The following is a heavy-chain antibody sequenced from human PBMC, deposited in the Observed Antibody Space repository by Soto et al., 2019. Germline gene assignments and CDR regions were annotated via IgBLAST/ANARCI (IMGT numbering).Heavy chain of an antibody. Sequence: SETLSLTCTVSGGSISSSSYYWGWIRQPPGKGLEWIGSIYYSGSTYYNPSLKSRVTISVDTSKNQFSLRLSSVTAADTAVYYCARDFRGTSCSGGSCYSYYYYGMDVWGQGTTVTVSS. J-gene: IGHJ6*02. D-gene: IGHD2-15*01. CDR1: GGSISSSSYY. CDR3: ARDFRGTSCSGGSCYSYYYYGMDV. V-gene: IGHV4-39*02. CDR2: IYYSGST.